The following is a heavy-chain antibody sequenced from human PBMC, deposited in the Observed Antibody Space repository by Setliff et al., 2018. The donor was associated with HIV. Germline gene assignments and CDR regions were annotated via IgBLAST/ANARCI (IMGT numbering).Heavy chain of an antibody. J-gene: IGHJ3*02. V-gene: IGHV4-59*01. CDR2: IYYSGST. CDR1: GFTFSSYS. Sequence: PGGSLRLSCAASGFTFSSYSMNWVRQAPGKGLEWIGYIYYSGSTNYNPFLKSRVTISLDTSKNQFSLNLSSVTAADTAVYYCARANSIKGYSYGPDAFDIWGQGTMVTVSS. D-gene: IGHD5-18*01. CDR3: ARANSIKGYSYGPDAFDI.